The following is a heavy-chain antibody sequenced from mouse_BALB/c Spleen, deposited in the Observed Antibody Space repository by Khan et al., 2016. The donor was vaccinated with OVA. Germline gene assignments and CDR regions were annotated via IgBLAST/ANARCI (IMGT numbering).Heavy chain of an antibody. V-gene: IGHV2-9*02. CDR2: IWAGGST. CDR3: ARAFYYGAWFAF. Sequence: QVQLKESGPGLVAPSQSLSITCTVSGFSLNSYGVHWVRQPPGKGLEWLGVIWAGGSTNHNSALMSSLSIRKDNSKSQVFLKMNSLQTDDTAMYYCARAFYYGAWFAFWGQGTLVTVSA. CDR1: GFSLNSYG. J-gene: IGHJ3*01. D-gene: IGHD1-1*01.